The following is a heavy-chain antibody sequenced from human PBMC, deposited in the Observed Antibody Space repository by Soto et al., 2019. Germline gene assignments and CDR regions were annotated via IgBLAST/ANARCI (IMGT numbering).Heavy chain of an antibody. CDR3: ARDRDGYNFAFDI. V-gene: IGHV3-21*01. Sequence: GGSLRLSCAASGFTFSSYSMNWVRQAPGKGLEWVSSISSSSSYIYYADSVKGRFTISRDNAKNSLYLQMNSLRAEDTAVYYCARDRDGYNFAFDIWGQGTMVTVS. J-gene: IGHJ3*02. D-gene: IGHD5-12*01. CDR1: GFTFSSYS. CDR2: ISSSSSYI.